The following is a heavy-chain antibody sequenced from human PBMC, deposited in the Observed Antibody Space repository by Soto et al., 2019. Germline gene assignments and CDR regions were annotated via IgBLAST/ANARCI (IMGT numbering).Heavy chain of an antibody. D-gene: IGHD3-22*01. CDR3: ARELKPDSSGYFDAFDI. J-gene: IGHJ3*02. CDR1: GFTFSSYG. CDR2: IWYDGSNK. Sequence: GGSLRLSCAASGFTFSSYGMHWVRQAPGKGLEWVAVIWYDGSNKYYADSVKGRFTISRDNSKNTLYLQMNSLRAEDTAVYYCARELKPDSSGYFDAFDIWGQGTMVTVSS. V-gene: IGHV3-33*01.